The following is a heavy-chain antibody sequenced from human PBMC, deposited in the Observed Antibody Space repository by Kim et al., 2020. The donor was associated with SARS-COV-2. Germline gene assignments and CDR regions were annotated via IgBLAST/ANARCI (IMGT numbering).Heavy chain of an antibody. D-gene: IGHD6-13*01. J-gene: IGHJ6*02. Sequence: KFQGRGTITRDTSASTAYMELSSLRSEDTAVYYCARRATGAAAGFYGMDVWGQGTTVTVSS. V-gene: IGHV1-3*01. CDR3: ARRATGAAAGFYGMDV.